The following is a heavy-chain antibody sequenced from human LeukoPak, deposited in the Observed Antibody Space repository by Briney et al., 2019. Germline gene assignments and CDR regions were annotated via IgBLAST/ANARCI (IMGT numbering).Heavy chain of an antibody. CDR2: INPSDGNT. D-gene: IGHD4-23*01. V-gene: IGHV1-46*01. Sequence: ASVKVSCKTSGYTFTTYYIHWVRQAPGQGLEWMGIINPSDGNTTYAQRFQGRVSMTRDMSTTTVYMDLSSLRSEDTAIYYCARGYGGFKYWGQGTLVTVSS. CDR1: GYTFTTYY. J-gene: IGHJ4*02. CDR3: ARGYGGFKY.